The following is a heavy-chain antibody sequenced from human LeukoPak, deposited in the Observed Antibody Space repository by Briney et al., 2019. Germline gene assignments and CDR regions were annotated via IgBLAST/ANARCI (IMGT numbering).Heavy chain of an antibody. D-gene: IGHD3-10*01. J-gene: IGHJ6*02. CDR2: IYYSGST. CDR3: ARDEFYYYGMDV. Sequence: SETLSLTCTVSGGSISSSSYCWGWIRQPPGKGLEWIGSIYYSGSTYYNPSLKSRVTISVDTSKNQFSLKLSSVTAADTAVYYCARDEFYYYGMDVWGQGTTVTVSS. V-gene: IGHV4-39*07. CDR1: GGSISSSSYC.